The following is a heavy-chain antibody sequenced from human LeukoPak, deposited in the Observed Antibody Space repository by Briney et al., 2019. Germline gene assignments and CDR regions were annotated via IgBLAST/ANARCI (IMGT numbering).Heavy chain of an antibody. J-gene: IGHJ4*02. CDR3: AREAYYGSCKFDD. CDR1: GGTFNSFA. Sequence: SVEVSCKASGGTFNSFAIRWVRQAPGQGLGWIGGIIPIFGTANYAHKFQGRVTLTTDEFPSTAYTELSSLRSDGPPVFLCAREAYYGSCKFDDWGQGTLVTVA. CDR2: IIPIFGTA. V-gene: IGHV1-69*05. D-gene: IGHD3-10*01.